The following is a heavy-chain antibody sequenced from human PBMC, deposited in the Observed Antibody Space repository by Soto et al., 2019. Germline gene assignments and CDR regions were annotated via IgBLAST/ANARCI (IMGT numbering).Heavy chain of an antibody. CDR1: GFSFKYYA. V-gene: IGHV3-48*01. CDR2: ILSSSGVI. CDR3: AREGTGSAYYDFGSGSQIPPFDY. J-gene: IGHJ4*02. D-gene: IGHD3-3*01. Sequence: SVGSLRLSCAASGFSFKYYAMNWVRQAPGKGVGGVSFILSSSGVIYYADSVKGRFTIPRDNSKNTLYLQMNSLRAEDTAVYYCAREGTGSAYYDFGSGSQIPPFDYWGQGTLVTVSS.